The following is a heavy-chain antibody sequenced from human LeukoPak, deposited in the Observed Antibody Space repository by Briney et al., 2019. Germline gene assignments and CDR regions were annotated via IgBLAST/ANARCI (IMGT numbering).Heavy chain of an antibody. CDR1: GYTFTSYG. Sequence: PGASVKVSCKASGYTFTSYGISWVRQAPGQGLEWMGWISAYNGNTNYAQKFQGRVTITADESTSTAYMELSSLRSEDTAVYYCARAGSSSSSDWGQGTLVTVSS. CDR3: ARAGSSSSSD. J-gene: IGHJ4*02. D-gene: IGHD6-6*01. V-gene: IGHV1-18*01. CDR2: ISAYNGNT.